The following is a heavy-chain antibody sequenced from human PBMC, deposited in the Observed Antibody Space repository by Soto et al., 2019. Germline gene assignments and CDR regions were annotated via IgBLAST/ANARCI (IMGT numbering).Heavy chain of an antibody. CDR1: GGFISTYY. CDR2: IYYSGTT. CDR3: TRVGGYYGDYPNFDY. Sequence: QVQLQESGPGLVKPSETLSLTCTVSGGFISTYYWSWIRQPPGKGLEWIGYIYYSGTTKYNPSLKSRVTISVDTSKNHFSLQLSSVTAADTAVYYCTRVGGYYGDYPNFDYWGQGALVTVSS. V-gene: IGHV4-59*01. D-gene: IGHD4-17*01. J-gene: IGHJ4*02.